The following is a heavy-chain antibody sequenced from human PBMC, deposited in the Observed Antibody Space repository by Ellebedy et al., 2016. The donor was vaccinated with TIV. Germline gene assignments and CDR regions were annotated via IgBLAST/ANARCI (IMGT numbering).Heavy chain of an antibody. CDR3: ARRASYGDYAVQVNPWFDP. J-gene: IGHJ5*02. CDR2: IRPEGDEI. CDR1: GFNFRSYW. V-gene: IGHV3-7*01. Sequence: GESLKISCAASGFNFRSYWMAWVRQAPGKGLEWVAKIRPEGDEIYYLESVKGRFTLSRDNAKNSLFLHMNSLGVEDTDLYYCARRASYGDYAVQVNPWFDPWGQGTLVTVSS. D-gene: IGHD4-17*01.